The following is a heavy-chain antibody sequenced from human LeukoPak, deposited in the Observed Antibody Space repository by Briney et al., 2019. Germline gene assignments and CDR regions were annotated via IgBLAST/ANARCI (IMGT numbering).Heavy chain of an antibody. CDR1: GGTFRTYA. V-gene: IGHV1-69*05. J-gene: IGHJ4*02. D-gene: IGHD6-13*01. CDR3: ARDRAYSSRPYYFDY. CDR2: IIPIFGTA. Sequence: ASVKVSCKASGGTFRTYAITWVRQAPGQGLEWMGRIIPIFGTANYAQKFQGRVTITTDESTSTAYMELSSLRSEDTAVYYCARDRAYSSRPYYFDYWGQGTLVTVSS.